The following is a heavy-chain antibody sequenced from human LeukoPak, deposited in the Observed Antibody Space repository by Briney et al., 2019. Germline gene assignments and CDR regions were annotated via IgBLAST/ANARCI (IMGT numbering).Heavy chain of an antibody. CDR1: GFTVSSNY. D-gene: IGHD4-17*01. Sequence: GGSLRLSCAASGFTVSSNYMSWGRQAPGKGLEWVSVIYSGGSTYYADSVKGRFTISRDNSKNTLYLQMNSLRAEDTAVYYCARVDYGDYCFDYWGQGTLVTVSS. V-gene: IGHV3-66*01. CDR2: IYSGGST. CDR3: ARVDYGDYCFDY. J-gene: IGHJ4*02.